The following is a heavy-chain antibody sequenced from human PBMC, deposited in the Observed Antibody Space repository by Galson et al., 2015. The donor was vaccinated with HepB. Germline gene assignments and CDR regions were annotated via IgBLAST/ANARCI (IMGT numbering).Heavy chain of an antibody. J-gene: IGHJ4*02. CDR3: ARWTHPYYDFWSGYNDY. D-gene: IGHD3-3*01. CDR1: GYTFTSYG. V-gene: IGHV1-18*01. Sequence: SVKVSCKASGYTFTSYGISWVRQAPGQGLEWMGWISAYNGNTNYAQKLQGRVTMTTDTSTSTAYMELRSLRSDDTAVYYCARWTHPYYDFWSGYNDYWGQGTLVTVSS. CDR2: ISAYNGNT.